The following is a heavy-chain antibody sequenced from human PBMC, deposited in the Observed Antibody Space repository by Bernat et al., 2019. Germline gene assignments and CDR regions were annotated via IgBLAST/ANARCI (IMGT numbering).Heavy chain of an antibody. CDR3: ASGAAGVGGYYFDY. D-gene: IGHD6-13*01. CDR2: INPNSGGT. Sequence: QVQLVQSGAEVKKPGASVKVSCKASGYTFTGYYMHWVRQAPGQGLEWMGWINPNSGGTNYAQKFQGWVTMTRERSISPAYRELSRLRSDDTAVYYCASGAAGVGGYYFDYWGQGTLVTVSS. CDR1: GYTFTGYY. V-gene: IGHV1-2*04. J-gene: IGHJ4*02.